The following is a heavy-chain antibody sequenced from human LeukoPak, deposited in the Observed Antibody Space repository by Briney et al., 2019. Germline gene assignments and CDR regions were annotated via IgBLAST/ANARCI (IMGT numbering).Heavy chain of an antibody. J-gene: IGHJ4*02. Sequence: PGGSLRLSCAASGFTFSSYGMHWVRQAPGKGLEWVAFIRYDGSNKYYADSVKGRFTISRDNSKNTLYLQMNSLRAEDTAVYYCARDIKRSLYNFDYWGQGALVTVSS. CDR3: ARDIKRSLYNFDY. CDR2: IRYDGSNK. D-gene: IGHD2-2*02. CDR1: GFTFSSYG. V-gene: IGHV3-30*02.